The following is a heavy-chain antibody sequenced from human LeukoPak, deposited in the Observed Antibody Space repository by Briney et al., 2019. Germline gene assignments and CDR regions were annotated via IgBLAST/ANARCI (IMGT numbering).Heavy chain of an antibody. D-gene: IGHD2-15*01. V-gene: IGHV3-74*01. CDR3: ANLAANDAFDI. Sequence: PGGSLRLSCAASGFTFSSYWMHWVRQAPGKGLVWVSRINSDGSSTSYADSVKGRFTISRDNAKNTLYLQMNSLRAEDTAVYYCANLAANDAFDIWGQGIMVTVSS. CDR1: GFTFSSYW. J-gene: IGHJ3*02. CDR2: INSDGSST.